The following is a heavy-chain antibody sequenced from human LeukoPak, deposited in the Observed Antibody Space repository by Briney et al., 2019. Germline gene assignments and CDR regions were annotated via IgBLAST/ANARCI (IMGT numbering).Heavy chain of an antibody. V-gene: IGHV1-46*01. CDR1: GYTFTSYY. D-gene: IGHD6-13*01. Sequence: GASVKVSCKASGYTFTSYYMHWVRQAPGQGLEWMGIINPSGGSTSYAQKFQGRVTMTRDTSTSTVYMELSSLRSEDTAVYYCATLCSSSWYGSGNYFDYWGQGTLVTVSS. CDR2: INPSGGST. CDR3: ATLCSSSWYGSGNYFDY. J-gene: IGHJ4*02.